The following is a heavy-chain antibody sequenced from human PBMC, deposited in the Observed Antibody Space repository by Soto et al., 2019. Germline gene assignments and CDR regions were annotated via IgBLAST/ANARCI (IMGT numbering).Heavy chain of an antibody. CDR1: GFTFSSYA. Sequence: PGGSLRLSCAASGFTFSSYAMSWVRQAPGKGLESVSYISSSSNYKNYADSVKGRFTISRDNAKNSLYLQMNSLTAEDTAVYYCARDITTAWFRINFDYWGQGILVTVSS. V-gene: IGHV3-21*05. CDR2: ISSSSNYK. D-gene: IGHD3-10*01. CDR3: ARDITTAWFRINFDY. J-gene: IGHJ4*02.